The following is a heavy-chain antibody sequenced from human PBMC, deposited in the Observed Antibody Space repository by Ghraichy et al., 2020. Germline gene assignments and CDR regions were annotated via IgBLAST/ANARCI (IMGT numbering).Heavy chain of an antibody. CDR3: ARGIIEQYFDY. J-gene: IGHJ4*02. D-gene: IGHD3-16*02. Sequence: SETLSLTCAVYGGSFSGYFWTWIRQPPGKGLEWIGEITHSGSTKYNPSLKSRVTISVDTSKNQFSLKLTSVTAADTAVYFCARGIIEQYFDYWGPGTLVTVSS. V-gene: IGHV4-34*01. CDR2: ITHSGST. CDR1: GGSFSGYF.